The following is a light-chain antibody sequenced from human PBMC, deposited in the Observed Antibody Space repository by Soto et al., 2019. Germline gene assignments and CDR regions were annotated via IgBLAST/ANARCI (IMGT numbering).Light chain of an antibody. Sequence: DIQMTQSPATLSASAGDRVPITCRAGQSIGNALNWYQQKPGRAPKLLIYAASSLHSGFPSRFSGSASGTEFALTISTLQPDDLATYYCPQSFTTVRTFGQGT. CDR3: PQSFTTVRT. J-gene: IGKJ2*01. V-gene: IGKV1-39*01. CDR2: AAS. CDR1: QSIGNA.